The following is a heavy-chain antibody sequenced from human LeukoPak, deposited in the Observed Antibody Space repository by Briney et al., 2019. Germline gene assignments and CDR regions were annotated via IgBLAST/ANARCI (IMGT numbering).Heavy chain of an antibody. CDR3: ARGPIAAASNWFDP. CDR1: GDSVSSNSAT. V-gene: IGHV6-1*01. Sequence: SQTLSLTCAISGDSVSSNSATWNWIRQSPSRGLEWLGRTYYRSKWYNDYAVSVQSRITINPDTSKNHLSLQLNSVTPEDTAVYYCARGPIAAASNWFDPWGQGTLVTVSS. CDR2: TYYRSKWYN. D-gene: IGHD6-13*01. J-gene: IGHJ5*02.